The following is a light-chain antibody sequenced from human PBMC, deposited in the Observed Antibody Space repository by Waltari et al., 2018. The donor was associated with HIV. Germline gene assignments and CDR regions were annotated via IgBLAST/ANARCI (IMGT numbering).Light chain of an antibody. V-gene: IGKV1-5*03. Sequence: DIQMTQSPSTLSASVGDTVSITCRASQSIDSWLAWYQQKPGKAPKLLIYKASNLESGVPPSFSGSGSGTEFTLTITSLLPDDFATYYCQQYKSYSLSSFGQGTRLEIK. CDR2: KAS. J-gene: IGKJ2*01. CDR3: QQYKSYSLSS. CDR1: QSIDSW.